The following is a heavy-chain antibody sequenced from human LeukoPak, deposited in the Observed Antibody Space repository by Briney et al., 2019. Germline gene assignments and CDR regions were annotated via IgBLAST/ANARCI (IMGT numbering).Heavy chain of an antibody. Sequence: ASVKVSCKASGYTFTSYWIQWVRQATGQGLEWMGLINPDGGSTAYAHRFQGRVTMTRDTSTSTVYMDFSSLRSGDTALYYCARAPRNSSTMLDYWGQGTLVTVSS. V-gene: IGHV1-46*01. CDR1: GYTFTSYW. CDR2: INPDGGST. CDR3: ARAPRNSSTMLDY. D-gene: IGHD6-13*01. J-gene: IGHJ4*02.